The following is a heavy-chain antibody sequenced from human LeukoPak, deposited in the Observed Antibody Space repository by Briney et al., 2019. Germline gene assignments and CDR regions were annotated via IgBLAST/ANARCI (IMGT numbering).Heavy chain of an antibody. D-gene: IGHD3-22*01. J-gene: IGHJ4*02. Sequence: TGGSLRLSCAAXGXXXXXXXXXXXXXAXGXXXXXVXXXXYDXSNXYYSXSVRGRFTISRDNSKNTLYLQMNSLRAEDTAVXYXAKTYYYDSSGYFNYWGQGTLVTVSS. CDR3: AKTYYYDSSGYFNY. CDR1: GXXXXXXX. CDR2: XXYDXSNX. V-gene: IGHV3-30*18.